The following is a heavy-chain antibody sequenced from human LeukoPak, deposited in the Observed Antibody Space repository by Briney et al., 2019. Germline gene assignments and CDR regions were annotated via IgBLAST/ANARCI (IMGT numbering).Heavy chain of an antibody. D-gene: IGHD5-18*01. Sequence: GGSLRLSCAASGFTFSSYAMSWVRQAPGKGLEWVSAISGSGGSTYYADSVRGRFTISRDNSKNTLYLQMNSLRAEDTAVYHCAKGHVDTAMDIHFDYWGQGTLVTVSS. CDR2: ISGSGGST. V-gene: IGHV3-23*01. CDR1: GFTFSSYA. CDR3: AKGHVDTAMDIHFDY. J-gene: IGHJ4*02.